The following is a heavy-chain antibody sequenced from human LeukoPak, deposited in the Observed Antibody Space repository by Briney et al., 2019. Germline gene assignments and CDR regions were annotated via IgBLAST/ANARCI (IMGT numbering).Heavy chain of an antibody. CDR1: GFTFSSYG. CDR3: ERDPFDM. J-gene: IGHJ3*02. V-gene: IGHV3-30*02. CDR2: IRYDGSNK. Sequence: PGGSLRLSCAASGFTFSSYGMHWVRQAPGKGLEWVAFIRYDGSNKYYADSVKGRFTISRDNSKNTLYLQVNSLRAEDTGVYYCERDPFDMWGRGTMVTVSS.